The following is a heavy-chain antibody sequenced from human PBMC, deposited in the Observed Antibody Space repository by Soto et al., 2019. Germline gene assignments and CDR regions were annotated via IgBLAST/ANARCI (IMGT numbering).Heavy chain of an antibody. CDR2: TYYRSKWSN. V-gene: IGHV6-1*01. Sequence: SQTLSLTCAISGDSVSSKSAAWNWIRQSPSRGLEWLGRTYYRSKWSNDYAVSVRSRITINPDTSKNQFSLQLKSVTPEDPAVYYCTRALSGSYDSWGQGTLVTVSS. D-gene: IGHD1-26*01. J-gene: IGHJ5*01. CDR1: GDSVSSKSAA. CDR3: TRALSGSYDS.